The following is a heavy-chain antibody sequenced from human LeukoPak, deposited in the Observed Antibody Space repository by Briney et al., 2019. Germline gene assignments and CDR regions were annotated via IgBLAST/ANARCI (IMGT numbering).Heavy chain of an antibody. CDR2: IIPIFGTA. CDR3: ARAYGSGYESPFDY. V-gene: IGHV1-69*13. Sequence: SVTVSCTASGGTFSSYAISWVRPAPGQGLEWMGGIIPIFGTANYAQKFQGRVTITADESTSTAYMELSSLRSEDTAVYYCARAYGSGYESPFDYWGQGTLVTVSS. CDR1: GGTFSSYA. J-gene: IGHJ4*02. D-gene: IGHD5-12*01.